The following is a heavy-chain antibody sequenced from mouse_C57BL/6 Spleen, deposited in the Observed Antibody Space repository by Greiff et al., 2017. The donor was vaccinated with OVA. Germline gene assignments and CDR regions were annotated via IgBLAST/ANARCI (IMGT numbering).Heavy chain of an antibody. CDR1: GYTFTSYG. Sequence: VKLMESGAELARPGASVKLSCKASGYTFTSYGISWVKQRPGPGLEWIGEISPRSGNTYYNEKCKGKATLTADKYSSTADMELRSLTAEDSAVYCCARREYYGSSVDYWGQGTTLTVSS. CDR2: ISPRSGNT. D-gene: IGHD1-1*01. J-gene: IGHJ2*01. V-gene: IGHV1-81*01. CDR3: ARREYYGSSVDY.